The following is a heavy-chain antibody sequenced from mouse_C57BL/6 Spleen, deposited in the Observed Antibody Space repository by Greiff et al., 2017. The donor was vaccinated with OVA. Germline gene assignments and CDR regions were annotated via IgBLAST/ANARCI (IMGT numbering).Heavy chain of an antibody. D-gene: IGHD2-5*01. Sequence: QVQLQQSGAELVKPGASVKISCKASGYAFSSYWMNWVKQRPGKGLEWIGQIYPGDGDTNYNGKFKGKATLTADKSSSTAYMQLSSLTSEDSAVYFCASSAYYRNPWFADWGQGTLVTVSA. V-gene: IGHV1-80*01. J-gene: IGHJ3*01. CDR1: GYAFSSYW. CDR3: ASSAYYRNPWFAD. CDR2: IYPGDGDT.